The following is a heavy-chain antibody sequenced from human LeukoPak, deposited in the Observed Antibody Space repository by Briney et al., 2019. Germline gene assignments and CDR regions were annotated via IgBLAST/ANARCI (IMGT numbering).Heavy chain of an antibody. CDR2: ISSSSSYI. V-gene: IGHV3-21*01. CDR3: AREGTYYYDSSGHSDY. J-gene: IGHJ4*02. D-gene: IGHD3-22*01. CDR1: GFTFSSYS. Sequence: GGSLRLSCVASGFTFSSYSMNWVRQAPGKGLEWVSSISSSSSYIYYADPVKGRFTISRDNAKNSLYLQMNSLRAEDTAVYYCAREGTYYYDSSGHSDYWGQGTLVTVSS.